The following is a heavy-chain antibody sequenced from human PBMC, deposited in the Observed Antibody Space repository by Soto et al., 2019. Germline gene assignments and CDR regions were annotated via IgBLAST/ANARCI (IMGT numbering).Heavy chain of an antibody. CDR1: GLTFDDYA. J-gene: IGHJ3*02. CDR2: IDWNSGNI. CDR3: AKGIDYTSSGDAFDI. Sequence: DVQLVESGGGLVQPGRSLRLSCAVSGLTFDDYAMHWVRQAPGKGLEWVSSIDWNSGNIGYVDSVRGRFTISRDNAKNSLYLQMNSLRAEDTALYYCAKGIDYTSSGDAFDIWGQGTMVIVSS. D-gene: IGHD6-6*01. V-gene: IGHV3-9*01.